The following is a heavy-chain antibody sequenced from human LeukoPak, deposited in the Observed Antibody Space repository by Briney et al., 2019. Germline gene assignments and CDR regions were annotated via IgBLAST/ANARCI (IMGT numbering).Heavy chain of an antibody. V-gene: IGHV3-48*02. D-gene: IGHD3-10*01. CDR2: ISSGTT. CDR1: GFTFRSYS. Sequence: GGSLRLSCAASGFTFRSYSMNWVRQAPGKGLEWVSYISSGTTYYADSVRGRFTISRDNAKNSLYLQMNSLRDKDTAVYYCAREDGSGSYLIYWGQGTPVTVSS. J-gene: IGHJ4*02. CDR3: AREDGSGSYLIY.